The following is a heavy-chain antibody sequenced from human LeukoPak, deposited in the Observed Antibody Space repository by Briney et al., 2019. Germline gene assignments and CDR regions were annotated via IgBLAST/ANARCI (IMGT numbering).Heavy chain of an antibody. Sequence: SETLSLTCTVSGGSISSSSYYWGWFRQPPGKGLEWIGSIYYSGSTYHNPSLRSRVTISVDTSKNHFSLKLSSVTAADTAVYYCAIRYYYDSSGYLDYWGQGTRSPSPQ. CDR3: AIRYYYDSSGYLDY. CDR2: IYYSGST. CDR1: GGSISSSSYY. J-gene: IGHJ4*02. V-gene: IGHV4-39*07. D-gene: IGHD3-22*01.